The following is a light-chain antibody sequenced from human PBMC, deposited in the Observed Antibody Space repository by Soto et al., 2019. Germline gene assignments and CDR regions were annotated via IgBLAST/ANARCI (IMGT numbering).Light chain of an antibody. CDR3: QQYGSSSIT. CDR1: QSVSSSH. V-gene: IGKV3-20*01. CDR2: DTS. J-gene: IGKJ5*01. Sequence: EIVLTQSPGTLSLSPGERATLSCRASQSVSSSHLAWYQQKRGQAPRLLIYDTSTRATGIPDRFSGSGSGTDFTLTISRLEPEDFAVYYCQQYGSSSITFGQGTRLEIK.